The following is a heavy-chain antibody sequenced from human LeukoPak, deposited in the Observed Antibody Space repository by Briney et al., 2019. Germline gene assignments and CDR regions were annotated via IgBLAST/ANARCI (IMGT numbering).Heavy chain of an antibody. CDR2: ISWDSGSI. D-gene: IGHD1-26*01. CDR1: GFTFDDYA. J-gene: IGHJ4*02. V-gene: IGHV3-9*01. Sequence: GGSLRLSCAASGFTFDDYAMYWVRQAPGKSLEWVSGISWDSGSIDYADSVKGRFTISRDNAKNSLYLQMNSLRAEDTALYYCAKGSGWELIVKYFDYWGQGTLVTVSS. CDR3: AKGSGWELIVKYFDY.